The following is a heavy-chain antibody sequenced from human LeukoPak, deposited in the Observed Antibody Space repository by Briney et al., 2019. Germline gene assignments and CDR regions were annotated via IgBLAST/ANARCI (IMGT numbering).Heavy chain of an antibody. CDR2: IWYDGSNK. CDR1: GFTFRSFG. D-gene: IGHD2-15*01. J-gene: IGHJ4*02. V-gene: IGHV3-33*01. Sequence: PGRSLRLSCAASGFTFRSFGMHWVRQAPGKGLEWVAVIWYDGSNKYYADSVKGRFTFSRDNSKNTVYLEMNSLRAEDTAVYYCTRAGQGSVLDYWGQGTLVTVSS. CDR3: TRAGQGSVLDY.